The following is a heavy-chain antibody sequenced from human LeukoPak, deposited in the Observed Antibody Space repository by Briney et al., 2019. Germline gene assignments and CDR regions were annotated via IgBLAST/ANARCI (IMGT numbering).Heavy chain of an antibody. CDR2: ISWNSGSI. CDR1: GFTFDDYA. CDR3: AKESTSYPSHGMDV. J-gene: IGHJ6*02. Sequence: PGRSLRLSRAASGFTFDDYAMHWVRQAPGKGLEWVSGISWNSGSIGYADSVKGRFTISRDNAKNSLYLQMNSLRAEDTALYYCAKESTSYPSHGMDVWGQGTTVTVSS. V-gene: IGHV3-9*01. D-gene: IGHD2-2*01.